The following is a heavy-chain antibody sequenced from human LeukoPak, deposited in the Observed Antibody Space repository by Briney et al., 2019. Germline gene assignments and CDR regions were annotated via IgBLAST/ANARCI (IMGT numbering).Heavy chain of an antibody. V-gene: IGHV3-30-3*01. CDR2: TSFDETKK. J-gene: IGHJ4*02. Sequence: PGGALRLSCAASGFSFSKYAMHWVRQAPGKGLEWVAVTSFDETKKYYADSVKGRFTISRDNSNNTLFLQMNSVKTEDTAVYVCARMKVIKGASLDYWGQGTLVTVSS. CDR1: GFSFSKYA. D-gene: IGHD2-21*01. CDR3: ARMKVIKGASLDY.